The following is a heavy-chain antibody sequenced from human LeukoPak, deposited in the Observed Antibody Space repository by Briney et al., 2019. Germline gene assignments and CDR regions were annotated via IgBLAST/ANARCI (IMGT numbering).Heavy chain of an antibody. CDR2: ISYDGSNK. Sequence: PGGSLRLSCAASGFTFSSYGMHWVRQAPGKGLEWVAVISYDGSNKYYADSVKGRFTISRDNSKNTLYLQMNSLRAEDTAVYYCARGFQGVVIITHFDFWGQGTLVTVSS. CDR3: ARGFQGVVIITHFDF. J-gene: IGHJ4*02. CDR1: GFTFSSYG. D-gene: IGHD3-10*01. V-gene: IGHV3-30*03.